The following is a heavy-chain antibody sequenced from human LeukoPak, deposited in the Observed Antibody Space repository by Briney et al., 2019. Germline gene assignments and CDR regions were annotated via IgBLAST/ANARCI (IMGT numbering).Heavy chain of an antibody. CDR1: GGSISGYY. CDR3: ARSHSPGYYAPFDY. Sequence: SETLSLTCTVSGGSISGYYWTWIRQPAGKGLEWIGRIYTSGSTTYNPSLKSRVTMSVDTSKNQFSLKMSSVTAADTAVYYCARSHSPGYYAPFDYWGQGTLVTVSS. D-gene: IGHD3-22*01. J-gene: IGHJ4*02. CDR2: IYTSGST. V-gene: IGHV4-4*07.